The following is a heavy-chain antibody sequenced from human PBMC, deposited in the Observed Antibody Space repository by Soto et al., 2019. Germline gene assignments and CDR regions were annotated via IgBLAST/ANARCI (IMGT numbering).Heavy chain of an antibody. D-gene: IGHD3-3*01. CDR2: MKEDGSEK. J-gene: IGHJ4*02. CDR1: GFNFSRSW. CDR3: ARGFYTDY. Sequence: GGSLRLSCEASGFNFSRSWMSWVRQAPGKGLEWVANMKEDGSEKYYADSVRGRFTISRDNAKNSVHLQMNSLRVEDTAVYYCARGFYTDYWGQGALVTAS. V-gene: IGHV3-7*01.